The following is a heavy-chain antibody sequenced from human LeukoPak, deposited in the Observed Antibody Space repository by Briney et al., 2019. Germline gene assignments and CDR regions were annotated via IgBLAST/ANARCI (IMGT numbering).Heavy chain of an antibody. Sequence: GGSLRLSCAASGFTFSSFAMTWVRQAPGKGLEWVSGFDGNGPNTYYADSVKGRFTISRDNSKNTLYLQMNSLRAEDTAVYYCVKLEMVVRDYWGQGTLVTVSS. D-gene: IGHD2-21*01. CDR3: VKLEMVVRDY. CDR1: GFTFSSFA. V-gene: IGHV3-23*01. J-gene: IGHJ4*02. CDR2: FDGNGPNT.